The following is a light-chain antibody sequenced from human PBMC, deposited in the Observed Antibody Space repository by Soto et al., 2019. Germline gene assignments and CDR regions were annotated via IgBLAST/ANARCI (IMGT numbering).Light chain of an antibody. Sequence: EIVLTQSPGTLSLSPGERATLSCRAIQSVSSSYLAWYQHKPGQAPRLLIYGASSRATGIPDRFSGSGSGTDFTLTISDLEPEDFAVYYCQNYDWSLTWTFGPGTKVDIK. CDR1: QSVSSSY. J-gene: IGKJ1*01. V-gene: IGKV3-20*01. CDR2: GAS. CDR3: QNYDWSLTWT.